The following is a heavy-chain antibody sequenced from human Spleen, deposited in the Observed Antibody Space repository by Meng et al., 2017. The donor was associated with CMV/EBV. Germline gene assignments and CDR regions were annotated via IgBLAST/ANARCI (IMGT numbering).Heavy chain of an antibody. CDR1: GFTVSTNY. CDR2: ISGNGAFT. CDR3: AKAGLQVDSNHLPYFDYYGMDV. V-gene: IGHV3-66*02. J-gene: IGHJ6*02. D-gene: IGHD4-11*01. Sequence: GESLKISCAASGFTVSTNYMNWVRQAPGKGLEWVSIISGNGAFTQYADSAKGRFTVSRDNSKNTLYLQMNSLRAEDTAVYYCAKAGLQVDSNHLPYFDYYGMDVWGQGTTVTVSS.